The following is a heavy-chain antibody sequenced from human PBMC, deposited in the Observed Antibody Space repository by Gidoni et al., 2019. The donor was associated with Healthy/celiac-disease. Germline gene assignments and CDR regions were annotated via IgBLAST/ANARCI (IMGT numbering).Heavy chain of an antibody. CDR3: AKARSYSGADYYYGMDV. D-gene: IGHD1-26*01. V-gene: IGHV3-23*01. Sequence: GRFTISRDNSKNTLYLQMNSLRAEDTAVYYCAKARSYSGADYYYGMDVWGQGTTVTVSS. J-gene: IGHJ6*02.